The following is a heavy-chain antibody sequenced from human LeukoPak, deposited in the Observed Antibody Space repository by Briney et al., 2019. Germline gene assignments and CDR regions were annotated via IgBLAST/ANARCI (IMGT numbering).Heavy chain of an antibody. CDR1: GFTFSSHA. D-gene: IGHD2-15*01. V-gene: IGHV3-23*01. Sequence: PGGSLRLSCAASGFTFSSHAMNWVRQAPGKGLEWVSAISGSGGSTYYADSVKGRFTISRDNSKNTLYLQMNSLRAEDTAVYYCAKGGRYCSGGSCPYYYYYYMDVWGKGTTVTVSS. CDR2: ISGSGGST. CDR3: AKGGRYCSGGSCPYYYYYYMDV. J-gene: IGHJ6*03.